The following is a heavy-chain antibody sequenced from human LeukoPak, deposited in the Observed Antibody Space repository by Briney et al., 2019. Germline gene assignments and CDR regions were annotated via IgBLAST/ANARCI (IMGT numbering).Heavy chain of an antibody. J-gene: IGHJ4*02. CDR3: ARGGYSYGYSHFDY. Sequence: GGSLRLSCAASGFTLSDYWMHWVRQAPGKGLVWVSRINRDGSSTSYADSVKGRFSISTDNAKNTLYLQMNSLRAEDTAVYYCARGGYSYGYSHFDYWGQGTLVTVSS. D-gene: IGHD5-18*01. CDR2: INRDGSST. CDR1: GFTLSDYW. V-gene: IGHV3-74*01.